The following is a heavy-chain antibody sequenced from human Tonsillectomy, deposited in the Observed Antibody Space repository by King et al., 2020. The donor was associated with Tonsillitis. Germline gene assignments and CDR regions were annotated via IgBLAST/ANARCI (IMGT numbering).Heavy chain of an antibody. Sequence: VQLQESGPGLVKPSETLSLTCTVSGGSISSYYWSWLRQPPGKGLEWIGYIYYSGSTNYNHSLKSRVTISVDTSKNQFSLKLSSVTAADTAVYYCARGEAAAGTHWYFDLRGRGTLVTVSS. CDR1: GGSISSYY. V-gene: IGHV4-59*01. CDR3: ARGEAAAGTHWYFDL. D-gene: IGHD6-13*01. CDR2: IYYSGST. J-gene: IGHJ2*01.